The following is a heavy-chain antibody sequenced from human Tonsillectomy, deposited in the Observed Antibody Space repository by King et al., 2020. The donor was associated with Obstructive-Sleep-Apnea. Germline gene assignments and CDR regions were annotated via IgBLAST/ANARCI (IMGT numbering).Heavy chain of an antibody. D-gene: IGHD1-26*01. Sequence: TLKESGPALVKPTQTLTLTCTFSGFSLSTSGMCVSWIRQPPGKALEWLALIDWDDDKFYSTSLKTRLTISKDSSKNRVVLTMTNLDPVDTATFYCARSTIVGGTTSPFDYWGQGTLAT. J-gene: IGHJ4*02. CDR2: IDWDDDK. CDR3: ARSTIVGGTTSPFDY. CDR1: GFSLSTSGMC. V-gene: IGHV2-70*01.